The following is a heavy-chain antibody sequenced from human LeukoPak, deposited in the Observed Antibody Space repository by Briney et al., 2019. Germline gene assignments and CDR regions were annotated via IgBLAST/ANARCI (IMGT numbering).Heavy chain of an antibody. D-gene: IGHD6-6*01. CDR3: AREPSLHSSSSYNF. Sequence: ASVKVSCKASGYSFTSYDINWVRQATGQGLEWMGWMNPNSGNTGYAQKFKGRVTLPRDVSITTAYMELSSLSSEDTAIYYCAREPSLHSSSSYNFWGQGTLVTVSS. V-gene: IGHV1-8*01. CDR2: MNPNSGNT. J-gene: IGHJ4*02. CDR1: GYSFTSYD.